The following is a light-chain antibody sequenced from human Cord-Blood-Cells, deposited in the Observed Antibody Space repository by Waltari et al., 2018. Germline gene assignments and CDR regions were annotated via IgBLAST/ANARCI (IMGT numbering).Light chain of an antibody. J-gene: IGLJ3*02. CDR2: DVS. CDR1: SSDGGGYNY. CDR3: SSYTSSSTLGV. V-gene: IGLV2-14*01. Sequence: QSALTQPASVSGSPGQSITISCTGTSSDGGGYNYVSWYQQHPGKAPKIMIYDVSNRPSGVSNRFSGSKSGNTASLTISGLQAEDEADYYCSSYTSSSTLGVFGGGTKLTVL.